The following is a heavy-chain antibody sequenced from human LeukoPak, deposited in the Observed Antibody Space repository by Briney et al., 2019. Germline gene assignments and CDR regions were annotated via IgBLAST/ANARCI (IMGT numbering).Heavy chain of an antibody. Sequence: GGSLRLSCAASGFTFSSYGMHWVRQAPGKGLEWVAVISYDGSNKYYADSVKGRFTISRDNAKNSLYLQMNSLRAEDTAVYYCASEVTGLYYFDYWGQGTLVTVSS. J-gene: IGHJ4*02. CDR2: ISYDGSNK. CDR1: GFTFSSYG. D-gene: IGHD4-23*01. V-gene: IGHV3-30*03. CDR3: ASEVTGLYYFDY.